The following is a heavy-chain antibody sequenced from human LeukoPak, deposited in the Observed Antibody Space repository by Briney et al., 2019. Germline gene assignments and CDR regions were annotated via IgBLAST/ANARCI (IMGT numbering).Heavy chain of an antibody. V-gene: IGHV1-69*13. J-gene: IGHJ4*02. D-gene: IGHD5-18*01. CDR3: ARGGYSYGVDY. Sequence: SVKVSCKASGGTFISYAISWVRQAPGQGLEWMGGIIPIFGTANYAEKFRGRVTITADESTSTAYMELSSLRSEDTAVYYCARGGYSYGVDYWGQGTLVTVSS. CDR1: GGTFISYA. CDR2: IIPIFGTA.